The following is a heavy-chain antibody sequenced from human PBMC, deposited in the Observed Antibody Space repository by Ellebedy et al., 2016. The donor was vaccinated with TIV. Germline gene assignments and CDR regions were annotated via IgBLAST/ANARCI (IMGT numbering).Heavy chain of an antibody. CDR3: ATDGSYGDFRSPAHAFET. D-gene: IGHD4-17*01. CDR1: RFSFRSYW. J-gene: IGHJ3*02. Sequence: GGSLRLSCAASRFSFRSYWMTWVRQPPGKGLEWVANINQDGSDTYYVDSVRGRFTIARDNAKNSLYLQMNSLRAEDTALYYCATDGSYGDFRSPAHAFETWGQGTMVSVSS. V-gene: IGHV3-7*01. CDR2: INQDGSDT.